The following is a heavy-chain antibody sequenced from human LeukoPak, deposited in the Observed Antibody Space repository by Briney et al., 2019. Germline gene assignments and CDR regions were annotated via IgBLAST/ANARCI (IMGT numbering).Heavy chain of an antibody. J-gene: IGHJ3*02. CDR3: ASYYYDSSGYSINDAFDI. CDR2: IYYSGST. Sequence: SETLSLTCTVSGGPISSSSYYWGWLRQPPGKGLEWIGSIYYSGSTYYNPSLKSRVTISVDTSKNQFSLKLSSVTAADTAVYYCASYYYDSSGYSINDAFDIWGQGTMVTVSS. CDR1: GGPISSSSYY. V-gene: IGHV4-39*01. D-gene: IGHD3-22*01.